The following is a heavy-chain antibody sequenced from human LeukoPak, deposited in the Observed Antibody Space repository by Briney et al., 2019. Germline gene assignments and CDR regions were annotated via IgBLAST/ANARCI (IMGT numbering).Heavy chain of an antibody. J-gene: IGHJ4*02. Sequence: SVKVPCKASGGTFSSYAISWVRQAPGQGLEWMGGIIPIFGTANYAQKFQGRVTITTDESTSTAYMELSSLRSEDTAVYYCASDKVKSSYDFWSGYYTVVIDYRGQGTLVTVSS. CDR2: IIPIFGTA. CDR1: GGTFSSYA. D-gene: IGHD3-3*01. CDR3: ASDKVKSSYDFWSGYYTVVIDY. V-gene: IGHV1-69*05.